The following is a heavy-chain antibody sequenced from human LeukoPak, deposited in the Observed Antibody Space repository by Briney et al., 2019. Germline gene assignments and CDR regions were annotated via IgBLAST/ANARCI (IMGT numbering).Heavy chain of an antibody. CDR3: ARSSGARIQLWLLRYYFDY. J-gene: IGHJ4*02. Sequence: GGSLRLSCAASGFTFSSYAMHWVRQAPGKGLEWVAVISYDGSNKYYADSVKGRFTISRDNSKNTLYLQMNSLRAEDTAVYYCARSSGARIQLWLLRYYFDYWGQGTLVTVSS. CDR1: GFTFSSYA. D-gene: IGHD5-18*01. V-gene: IGHV3-30-3*01. CDR2: ISYDGSNK.